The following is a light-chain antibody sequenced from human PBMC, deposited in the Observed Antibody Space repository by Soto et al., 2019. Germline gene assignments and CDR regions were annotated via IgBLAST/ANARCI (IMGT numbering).Light chain of an antibody. Sequence: QSALAQPASVSGSPGQSITISCTGTSSDVGGYNYVSWYQQHPGKDPKLMIYDVSNRPSGVSNRFSGSKSGYTASLTISGLKAEDEADYFCSSYTSTTTVVFGGGTKLTVL. CDR2: DVS. CDR1: SSDVGGYNY. CDR3: SSYTSTTTVV. V-gene: IGLV2-14*01. J-gene: IGLJ2*01.